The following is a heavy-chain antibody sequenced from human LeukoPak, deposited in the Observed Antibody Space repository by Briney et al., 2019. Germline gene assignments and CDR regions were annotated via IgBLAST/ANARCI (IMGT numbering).Heavy chain of an antibody. Sequence: NSGGSLRLSCAASGFTLSSYSMNWVRQAPGKGLEWVSSISSSSSYIYYADSVKGRFTISRDNAKNSLYLQMNSLRAEDTAVYYCARDPIVVVPAAITAAEYFQHWGQGTLVTVSS. CDR1: GFTLSSYS. CDR3: ARDPIVVVPAAITAAEYFQH. J-gene: IGHJ1*01. V-gene: IGHV3-21*01. D-gene: IGHD2-2*01. CDR2: ISSSSSYI.